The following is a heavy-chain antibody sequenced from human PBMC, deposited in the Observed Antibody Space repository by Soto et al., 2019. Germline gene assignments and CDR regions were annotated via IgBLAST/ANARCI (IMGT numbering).Heavy chain of an antibody. CDR1: GLSLSTSGVR. V-gene: IGHV2-5*02. Sequence: QITLKESGPTLVKPTQTLTLTCTFSGLSLSTSGVRVGWIRQPPGKALEWLAHIYWDEDKRDSPSLQSRLTITQDTSQNQVVLTMTNMDPVDTARFFCAHTGLVVNFDYWGQGTLVPVSS. CDR3: AHTGLVVNFDY. J-gene: IGHJ4*02. CDR2: IYWDEDK. D-gene: IGHD3-22*01.